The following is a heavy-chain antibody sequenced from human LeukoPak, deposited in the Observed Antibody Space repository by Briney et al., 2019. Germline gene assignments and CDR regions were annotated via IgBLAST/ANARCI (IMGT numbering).Heavy chain of an antibody. D-gene: IGHD3-22*01. J-gene: IGHJ6*02. CDR3: ARGTKTYYYDSSGYSNYYYYGMDV. CDR1: GGSISSYY. Sequence: PSETLSLTCTVSGGSISSYYWSWIRQPPGKGLEWIGYIYYSGSTNYNPSLKSRVTISVDTSKNQFSLKLSSVTAADTAVYYCARGTKTYYYDSSGYSNYYYYGMDVWGQGTTVTVSS. CDR2: IYYSGST. V-gene: IGHV4-59*08.